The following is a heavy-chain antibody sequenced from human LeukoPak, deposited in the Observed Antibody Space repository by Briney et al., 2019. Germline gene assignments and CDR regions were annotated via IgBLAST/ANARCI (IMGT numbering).Heavy chain of an antibody. CDR2: INPNSGGT. CDR1: GYTFTAYY. CDR3: ARPYYDYYYGMDV. Sequence: GGSVTVSPTGSGYTFTAYYLPWGGQAPGQGLEWMGRINPNSGGTNYAQKFQGRVTMTRDTSISTAYMELSRLRSDDTAVYYCARPYYDYYYGMDVWGQGTTVTVSS. V-gene: IGHV1-2*06. J-gene: IGHJ6*02.